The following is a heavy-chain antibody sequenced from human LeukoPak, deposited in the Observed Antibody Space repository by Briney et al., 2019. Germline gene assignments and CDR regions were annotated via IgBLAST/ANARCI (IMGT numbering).Heavy chain of an antibody. V-gene: IGHV3-23*01. D-gene: IGHD3-10*01. CDR3: ASKSGLWFGELSRFDY. J-gene: IGHJ4*02. CDR2: ISGSGGST. CDR1: GFTFSSYA. Sequence: PGGSLRLSCAASGFTFSSYAMSWVRQAPGKGLEWVSAISGSGGSTYYADSVKGRFTISRDNSKNTLYLQMNSLRAEDTAVYYCASKSGLWFGELSRFDYWGQGTLVTVSS.